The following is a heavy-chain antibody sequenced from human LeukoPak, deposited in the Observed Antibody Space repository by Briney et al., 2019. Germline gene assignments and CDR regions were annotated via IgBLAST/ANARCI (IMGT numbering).Heavy chain of an antibody. J-gene: IGHJ4*02. CDR2: INGNGATT. D-gene: IGHD3-16*02. Sequence: GGSLRLSCAASGFTFSTYPISWVRQAPGKGLEWVSGINGNGATTGYVDSVKGRFTISRDNAKNSLYLQMNSLRAEDTALYYCARAIYVWGSFRPWDYWGQGTLVTVSS. CDR3: ARAIYVWGSFRPWDY. CDR1: GFTFSTYP. V-gene: IGHV3-20*04.